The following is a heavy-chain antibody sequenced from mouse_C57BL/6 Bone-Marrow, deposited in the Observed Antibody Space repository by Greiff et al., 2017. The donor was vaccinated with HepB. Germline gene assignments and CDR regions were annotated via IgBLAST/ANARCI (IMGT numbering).Heavy chain of an antibody. CDR2: IDPSDSYT. D-gene: IGHD1-1*01. Sequence: QVQLQQPGAELVMPGASVKLSCKASGYTFTSYWMHWVKQRPGQGLEWIGEIDPSDSYTNYNQKFKGKSTLTVDKSSSTAYMQLSSLTSEDSAVYYCAIGSFITTVVATDWYFDVWGTGTTVTVSS. CDR3: AIGSFITTVVATDWYFDV. CDR1: GYTFTSYW. V-gene: IGHV1-69*01. J-gene: IGHJ1*03.